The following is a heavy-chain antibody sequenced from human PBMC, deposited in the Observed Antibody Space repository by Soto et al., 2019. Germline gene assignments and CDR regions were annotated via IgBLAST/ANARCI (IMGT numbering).Heavy chain of an antibody. CDR2: ISGSGDST. CDR1: GFTFSTYA. V-gene: IGHV3-23*01. D-gene: IGHD6-19*01. CDR3: AKERSSGWSFDY. J-gene: IGHJ4*02. Sequence: LSLSCTASGFTFSTYAMNWVRQAPGKGLEWVSGISGSGDSTYYADSVKGRFTVSRDNSTNTLYRQMNSLRAEDTAVFYCAKERSSGWSFDYWGQGTLVTVSS.